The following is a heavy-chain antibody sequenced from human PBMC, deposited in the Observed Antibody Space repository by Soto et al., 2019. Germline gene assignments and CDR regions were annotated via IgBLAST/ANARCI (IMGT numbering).Heavy chain of an antibody. J-gene: IGHJ4*02. CDR1: GGTFSSYA. V-gene: IGHV1-69*13. CDR2: IIPIFGTA. Sequence: ASVKVSCKASGGTFSSYAISWVRQAPGQGLEWMGGIIPIFGTANYAQKFQGRVTITADESTSTAYMELSSLRSEDTAVYYCARALFTYDSSGYHSFDYWGQGTLVTVSS. D-gene: IGHD3-22*01. CDR3: ARALFTYDSSGYHSFDY.